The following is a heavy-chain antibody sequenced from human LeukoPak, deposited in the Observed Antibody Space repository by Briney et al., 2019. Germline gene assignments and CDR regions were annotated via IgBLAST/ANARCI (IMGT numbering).Heavy chain of an antibody. Sequence: GGSLRLSCAASGFTISNNYMSWVRQAPGKGLDWVSLIYSAGTTYYADSVKGRFTISRDNAKNSLYLQMNSLRAEDTAVYYCARARRASSSSWYGGAFDIWGQGTMVTVSS. D-gene: IGHD6-13*01. CDR3: ARARRASSSSWYGGAFDI. V-gene: IGHV3-53*01. CDR1: GFTISNNY. CDR2: IYSAGTT. J-gene: IGHJ3*02.